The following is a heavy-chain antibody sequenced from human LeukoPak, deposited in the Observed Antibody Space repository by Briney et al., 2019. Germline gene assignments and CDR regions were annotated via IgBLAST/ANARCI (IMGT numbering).Heavy chain of an antibody. Sequence: GGSLRLSCAASGFSFRSYAMTWVRQAPGKGLEWVSAISAGDDTTYYADSVKGCFTISRDNSKNTLYLQMNSLRAEDTAMYYCVKGSGYSWSNWFDPWGQGTLVTVSS. CDR1: GFSFRSYA. V-gene: IGHV3-23*01. CDR3: VKGSGYSWSNWFDP. J-gene: IGHJ5*02. D-gene: IGHD5-18*01. CDR2: ISAGDDTT.